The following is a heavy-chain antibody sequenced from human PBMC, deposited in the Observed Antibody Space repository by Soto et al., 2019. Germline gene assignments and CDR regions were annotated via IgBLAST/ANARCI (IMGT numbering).Heavy chain of an antibody. J-gene: IGHJ4*02. D-gene: IGHD3-22*01. CDR2: INPSGGST. CDR3: AREKAMIVVVTTNYFDY. Sequence: GASVKVSCKASGYTFTSYYMHWVRQAPGQGLEWMGIINPSGGSTSYAQKFQGRVTMTRDTSTSTVYMELSSLRSEDTAVYYCAREKAMIVVVTTNYFDYWGQGTLVTVSS. V-gene: IGHV1-46*01. CDR1: GYTFTSYY.